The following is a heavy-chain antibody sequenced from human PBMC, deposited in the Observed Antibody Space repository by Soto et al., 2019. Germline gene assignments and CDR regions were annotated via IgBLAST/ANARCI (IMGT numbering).Heavy chain of an antibody. CDR3: AKDRQGGYSYGQLDY. CDR1: GFTFISYA. D-gene: IGHD5-18*01. V-gene: IGHV3-23*01. Sequence: HPGGSLRLSCASSGFTFISYAMSWVRQAPGKGLEWVSAISGSGGSTYYADSVKGRFTISRDNSKNTLYLQMNSLRAEDTAVYYCAKDRQGGYSYGQLDYWGQGTLVTVSS. J-gene: IGHJ4*02. CDR2: ISGSGGST.